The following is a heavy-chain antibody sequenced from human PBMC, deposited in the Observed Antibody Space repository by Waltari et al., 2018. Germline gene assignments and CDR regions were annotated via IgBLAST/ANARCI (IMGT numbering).Heavy chain of an antibody. D-gene: IGHD3-10*01. Sequence: QVQLQESGPGLVKPSQTLSLTCTVSGGSISSGDYYWSWIRQPPGKGLEWIGYIYYSGSTYYNPSLKSRVTISVDTSKNQFSLKLSSVTAADTAVYYCARDYSRDYYGSGSSTRDAFDIWGQGTMVTVSS. CDR2: IYYSGST. CDR3: ARDYSRDYYGSGSSTRDAFDI. CDR1: GGSISSGDYY. J-gene: IGHJ3*02. V-gene: IGHV4-30-4*08.